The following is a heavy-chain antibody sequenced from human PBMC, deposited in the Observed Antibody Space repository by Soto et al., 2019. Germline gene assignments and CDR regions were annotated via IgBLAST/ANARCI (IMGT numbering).Heavy chain of an antibody. CDR3: AREGSYSAYNFAHGIQLWSFDF. CDR1: GGSIKTFY. CDR2: IFSSGST. Sequence: TSETLSLTCTGSGGSIKTFYWSWVRQPAGKGLEWIGRIFSSGSTSFNPSLESRVAMSVDTSKNHFSLNLSSVTAADMAVYYCAREGSYSAYNFAHGIQLWSFDFWGQGALVTVSS. D-gene: IGHD5-12*01. J-gene: IGHJ4*02. V-gene: IGHV4-4*07.